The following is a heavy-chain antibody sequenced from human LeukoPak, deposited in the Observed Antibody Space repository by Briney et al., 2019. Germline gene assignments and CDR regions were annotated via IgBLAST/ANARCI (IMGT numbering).Heavy chain of an antibody. Sequence: GRSLRLSCAASGFTFTSYGMNWVRQAPGKGLEWVALIWYDGSKKYYADSVKGRFTISRDNSKSTLYLQMNCLRAEDTAVYSCARDNYGSAAYYYYGMDVWGQGTTVTVSS. D-gene: IGHD3-10*01. J-gene: IGHJ6*02. CDR3: ARDNYGSAAYYYYGMDV. CDR2: IWYDGSKK. CDR1: GFTFTSYG. V-gene: IGHV3-33*01.